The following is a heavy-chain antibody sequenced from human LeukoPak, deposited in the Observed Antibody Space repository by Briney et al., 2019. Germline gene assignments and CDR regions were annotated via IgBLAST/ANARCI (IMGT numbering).Heavy chain of an antibody. CDR2: IYWDGDK. D-gene: IGHD3-10*01. CDR3: AHGHQGSNRYPFD. CDR1: GGSISSYYW. Sequence: TLSLTCTVSGGSISSYYWSWIRHPPGKALEWLAVIYWDGDKRYSPSLKSRLTITKDTSRKQVVLTMTNMDPVDTATYYCAHGHQGSNRYPFDWGQGTLVTVSS. V-gene: IGHV2-5*08. J-gene: IGHJ4*02.